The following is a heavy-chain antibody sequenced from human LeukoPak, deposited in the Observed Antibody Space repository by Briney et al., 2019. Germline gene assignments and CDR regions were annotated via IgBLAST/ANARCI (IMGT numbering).Heavy chain of an antibody. J-gene: IGHJ6*02. Sequence: ASVKVSCKASGYTFTGYYMHWVRQAPGQGLEWMGWINPNSGGTNYAQKFQGRVTMTRDTSISTAYMELSRLRSDDTAVYYCAXXXXXXXXMVYYYGMDVWGQGTTVTVSS. CDR3: AXXXXXXXXMVYYYGMDV. V-gene: IGHV1-2*02. D-gene: IGHD4/OR15-4a*01. CDR2: INPNSGGT. CDR1: GYTFTGYY.